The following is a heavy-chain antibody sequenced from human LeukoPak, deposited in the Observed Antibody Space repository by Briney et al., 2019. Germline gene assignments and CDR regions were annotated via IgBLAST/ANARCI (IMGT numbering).Heavy chain of an antibody. V-gene: IGHV4-61*01. D-gene: IGHD6-13*01. CDR1: GGSVSSGIYS. J-gene: IGHJ4*02. CDR3: ARGESSNWSFDY. Sequence: SETLSLTCTVSGGSVSSGIYSWSWIRQPPGKGLEWIGYIYYSGSSNYNPCLMSRVAISVDTSKNQFSLKLGSVTAADAAVYYCARGESSNWSFDYWGQGTLVTVSS. CDR2: IYYSGSS.